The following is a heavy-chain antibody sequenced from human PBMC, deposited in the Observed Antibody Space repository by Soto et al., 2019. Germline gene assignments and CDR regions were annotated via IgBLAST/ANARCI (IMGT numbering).Heavy chain of an antibody. CDR3: ARHGYCSSTSCYTEDNWFDP. J-gene: IGHJ5*02. CDR1: GGSISSSIYY. D-gene: IGHD2-2*02. V-gene: IGHV4-39*01. Sequence: PSETLSLTCTVSGGSISSSIYYWGWIRQPPGKGLDWIGSIYYSGSTYYNPSLKSRVTISVDTSKNQFSLKLSSVTAADTAVYYCARHGYCSSTSCYTEDNWFDPWGQGTLVTVSS. CDR2: IYYSGST.